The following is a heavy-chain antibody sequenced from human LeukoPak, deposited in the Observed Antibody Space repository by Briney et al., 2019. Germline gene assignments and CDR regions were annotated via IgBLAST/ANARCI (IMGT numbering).Heavy chain of an antibody. CDR2: IYTSGST. CDR1: GGSISSYY. J-gene: IGHJ4*02. Sequence: SEALSLTCTVSGGSISSYYWSWIRQPAGKGLEWIGRIYTSGSTNYNPSLKSRVTMSVDTSKNQFSLKLSSVTAADTAVYYCARVVQYSSSWYLDYWGQGTLVTVSP. V-gene: IGHV4-4*07. D-gene: IGHD6-13*01. CDR3: ARVVQYSSSWYLDY.